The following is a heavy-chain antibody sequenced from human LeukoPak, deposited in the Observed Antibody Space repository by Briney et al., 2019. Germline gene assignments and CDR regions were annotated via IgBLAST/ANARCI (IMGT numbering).Heavy chain of an antibody. CDR1: GFTFGNYW. J-gene: IGHJ4*02. CDR3: TRVTTNGYFEY. V-gene: IGHV3-7*04. Sequence: GGSRRLSCAASGFTFGNYWMAWVRQAPGKGLEWVASIKFDESEKHYVDSVKGRFTTSRDTAKNSLYLQMNSLGAEDTAVYFCTRVTTNGYFEYWGQGTLVTVSS. D-gene: IGHD1-1*01. CDR2: IKFDESEK.